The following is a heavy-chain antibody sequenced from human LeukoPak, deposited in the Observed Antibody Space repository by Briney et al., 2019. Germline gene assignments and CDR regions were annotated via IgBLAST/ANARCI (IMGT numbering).Heavy chain of an antibody. V-gene: IGHV1-46*01. J-gene: IGHJ4*02. CDR2: INPSGGST. Sequence: ASVKVSCKASGYTFTSYYMRWVRQAPGQGLEWMGIINPSGGSTSYAQKFQGRVTMTRDTSTSTVYMELSSLRSEDTAVYYCARVGYSYGYGDYWGQGTLVTVSS. D-gene: IGHD5-18*01. CDR3: ARVGYSYGYGDY. CDR1: GYTFTSYY.